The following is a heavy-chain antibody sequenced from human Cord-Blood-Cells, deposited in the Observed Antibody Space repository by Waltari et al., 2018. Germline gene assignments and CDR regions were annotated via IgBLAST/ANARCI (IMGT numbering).Heavy chain of an antibody. CDR2: INAIFGTR. CDR3: ARGGGDIVVVPAAIGAAFDY. D-gene: IGHD2-2*01. V-gene: IGHV1-69*01. CDR1: GGTFSSYA. J-gene: IGHJ4*02. Sequence: QVQLVQSGAEVKKHGSSVKVSCKASGGTFSSYAISWVRQAPGQALEWMGGINAIFGTRNNRKKVQGRVTITADEATSKAYRELSSLRSEDTAVYYCARGGGDIVVVPAAIGAAFDYWGQGTLVTVSS.